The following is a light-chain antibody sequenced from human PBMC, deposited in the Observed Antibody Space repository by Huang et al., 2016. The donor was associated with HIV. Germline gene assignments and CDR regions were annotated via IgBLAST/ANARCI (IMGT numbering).Light chain of an antibody. CDR3: QQYNNWPPNT. V-gene: IGKV3-15*01. CDR2: GAS. Sequence: EIVMTQSPATLSVSPGERVTLSCRASQSVSSNLAWYKHTPGQAPRLLIYGASTRATGIPARFSGSGSGTEFTLTISTLQSEDFAVYYCQQYNNWPPNTFGQGTKLEIK. J-gene: IGKJ2*01. CDR1: QSVSSN.